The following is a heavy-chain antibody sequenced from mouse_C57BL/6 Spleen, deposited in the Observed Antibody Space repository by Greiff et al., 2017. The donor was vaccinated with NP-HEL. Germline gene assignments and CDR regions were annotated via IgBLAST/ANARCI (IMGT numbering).Heavy chain of an antibody. J-gene: IGHJ4*01. CDR1: GYTFTSYW. Sequence: VKLMEPGAELVKPGASVKLSCKASGYTFTSYWMHWVKQRPGRGLEWIGRIDPNSGGTKYNEKFKSKATLTVDKPSSTAYMQLSSLTSEDSAVYYCARRGNGYYDDYYAMDYWGQGTSVTVSS. D-gene: IGHD2-3*01. CDR3: ARRGNGYYDDYYAMDY. V-gene: IGHV1-72*01. CDR2: IDPNSGGT.